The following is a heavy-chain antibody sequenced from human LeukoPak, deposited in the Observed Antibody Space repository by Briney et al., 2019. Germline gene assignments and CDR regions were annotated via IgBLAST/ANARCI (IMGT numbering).Heavy chain of an antibody. CDR3: PGDRASAFDY. CDR1: GLTLSSYS. J-gene: IGHJ4*02. CDR2: INSDIYSNTI. V-gene: IGHV3-48*02. Sequence: GGSLRLSCAASGLTLSSYSMNWVRQAPGKGLEWISYINSDIYSNTIYYADTVKGRFTISRDNGKNSLYLQMNSLRDEDTAVYSCPGDRASAFDYWGQGPLVTVS.